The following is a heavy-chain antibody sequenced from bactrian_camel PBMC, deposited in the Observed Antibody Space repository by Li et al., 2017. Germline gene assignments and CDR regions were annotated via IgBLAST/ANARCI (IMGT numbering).Heavy chain of an antibody. CDR3: AAKRYSGQRGCTVADKTEFGY. Sequence: VQLVESGGGSVQAGGSLRLSCAPSGDDYNTNYMVVAWFRQGPGKEREGVAAIYTAGDNAYYVDSAKGRFTISQDNDKNTVYLQMNNLKPEDTAMYYCAAKRYSGQRGCTVADKTEFGYWGQGTQVTV. D-gene: IGHD6*01. J-gene: IGHJ6*01. CDR2: IYTAGDNA. V-gene: IGHV3S40*01. CDR1: GDDYNTNY.